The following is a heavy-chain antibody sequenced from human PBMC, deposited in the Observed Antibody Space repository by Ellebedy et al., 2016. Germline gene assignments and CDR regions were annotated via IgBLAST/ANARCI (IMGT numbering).Heavy chain of an antibody. D-gene: IGHD3-16*01. Sequence: GESLKISXAASGFTFSSYAMSWVRQAPGKGLEWVSAISGSGGSTYYADSVKGRFTISRDDPKSTLYLQMNNLRAEDTAVYYCARGVGGTSLNWFDPWGQGTLVTVSS. J-gene: IGHJ5*02. CDR2: ISGSGGST. CDR1: GFTFSSYA. CDR3: ARGVGGTSLNWFDP. V-gene: IGHV3-23*01.